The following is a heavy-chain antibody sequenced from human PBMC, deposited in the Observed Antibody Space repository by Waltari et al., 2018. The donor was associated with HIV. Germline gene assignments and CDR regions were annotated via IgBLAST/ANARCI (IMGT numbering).Heavy chain of an antibody. CDR1: GGSFSGYY. J-gene: IGHJ4*02. CDR3: ARGAASAFDY. D-gene: IGHD6-25*01. CDR2: INHSGST. V-gene: IGHV4-34*01. Sequence: QVQLQQWGAGLLKPSETLSLTCAVYGGSFSGYYWSWIRQPPGKGLEWIGEINHSGSTNYNTSLKSRVTISVDTSKNQFSLKLSSGTAADTAVYYCARGAASAFDYWGQGTLVTVSS.